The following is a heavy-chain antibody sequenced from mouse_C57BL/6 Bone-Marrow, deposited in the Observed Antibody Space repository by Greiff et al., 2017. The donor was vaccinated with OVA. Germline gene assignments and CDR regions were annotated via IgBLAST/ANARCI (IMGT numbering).Heavy chain of an antibody. J-gene: IGHJ4*01. D-gene: IGHD2-4*01. CDR3: TTYDYSGYNYAMDY. Sequence: VHVKQSGAELVRPGASVKLSCTASGFNIKDDYMHWVKQRPEQGLEWIGWIDPENGDTEYASKFQGKATITAGTSSNTAYLQLSSLTSEDTAVYYCTTYDYSGYNYAMDYWGQGTSVTVSS. CDR1: GFNIKDDY. V-gene: IGHV14-4*01. CDR2: IDPENGDT.